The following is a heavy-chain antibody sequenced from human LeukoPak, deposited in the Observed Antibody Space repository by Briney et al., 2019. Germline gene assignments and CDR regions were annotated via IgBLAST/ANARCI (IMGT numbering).Heavy chain of an antibody. J-gene: IGHJ4*02. CDR1: GFTFSSYG. CDR2: ISYDGSNK. CDR3: AKDYYADVYYFDY. D-gene: IGHD3-10*01. Sequence: PGGSLRLSCAASGFTFSSYGMHWVRQAPGKGLEWVAVISYDGSNKYYADSVKGRFTISRDNSKNTLYLQMNSLRAEDTAVYYCAKDYYADVYYFDYWGQGTLVTVSS. V-gene: IGHV3-30*18.